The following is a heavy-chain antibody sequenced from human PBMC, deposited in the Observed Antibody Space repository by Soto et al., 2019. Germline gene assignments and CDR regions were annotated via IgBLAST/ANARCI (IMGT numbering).Heavy chain of an antibody. V-gene: IGHV1-3*01. CDR2: INAGNGNT. Sequence: ASVKVSCKASAYTFTSYAMHWVRQAPGQRLEWMGWINAGNGNTKYSQKFQGRVTITRDTSASTAYMELSSLRSADTAVYYCARDAAAYDFWSGYRYYYYYYGMDVWGQGTTVTVSS. D-gene: IGHD3-3*01. CDR1: AYTFTSYA. CDR3: ARDAAAYDFWSGYRYYYYYYGMDV. J-gene: IGHJ6*02.